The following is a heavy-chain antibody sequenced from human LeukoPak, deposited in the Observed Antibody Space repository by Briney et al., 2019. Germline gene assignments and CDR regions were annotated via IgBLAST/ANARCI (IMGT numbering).Heavy chain of an antibody. CDR2: IYYSGST. D-gene: IGHD6-13*01. CDR3: ARKHAAVKAFDI. Sequence: SETLSLTCTVYGGSISSYYWSWIRQPPGKGLEWIGYIYYSGSTNYNPSLKSRVTISVDTSKNQFSLKLSSVTAADTAVYYCARKHAAVKAFDIWGQGTMVTVSS. J-gene: IGHJ3*02. V-gene: IGHV4-59*08. CDR1: GGSISSYY.